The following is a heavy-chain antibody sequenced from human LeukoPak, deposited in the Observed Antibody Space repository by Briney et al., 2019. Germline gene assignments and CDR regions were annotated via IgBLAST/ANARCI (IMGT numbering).Heavy chain of an antibody. Sequence: SETLSLTCTVSGGFISSYYWSWIRQPPGKGLEWIGYIYYSGSTNYNPSLKSRVTISVDTSKNQFSLKLSSVTAADTAVYYCARDGGYPDYYMDVWGKGTTVTVSS. CDR1: GGFISSYY. D-gene: IGHD3-16*01. CDR2: IYYSGST. J-gene: IGHJ6*03. CDR3: ARDGGYPDYYMDV. V-gene: IGHV4-59*01.